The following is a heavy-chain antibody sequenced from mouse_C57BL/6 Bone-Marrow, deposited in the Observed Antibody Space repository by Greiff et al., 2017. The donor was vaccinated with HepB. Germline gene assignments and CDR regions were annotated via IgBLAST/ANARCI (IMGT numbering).Heavy chain of an antibody. J-gene: IGHJ3*01. Sequence: QVQLKQSGAELVRPGTSVKLSCKASGYTFTSYWMHWVKQRPGQGLEWIGVIDPSDSYTNYNQKFKGKATLTVDTSSSTAYMQLSSLTSEDSAVYYCARSKVITTVVASPWFAYWGQGTLVTVSA. CDR1: GYTFTSYW. CDR2: IDPSDSYT. V-gene: IGHV1-59*01. D-gene: IGHD1-1*01. CDR3: ARSKVITTVVASPWFAY.